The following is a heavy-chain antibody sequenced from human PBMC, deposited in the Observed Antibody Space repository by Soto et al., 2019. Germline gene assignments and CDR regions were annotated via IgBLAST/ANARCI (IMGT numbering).Heavy chain of an antibody. V-gene: IGHV3-30*18. CDR2: ISYDGSNK. CDR3: AKAPRGSGWTGGDQFDY. Sequence: GGSLRLSCAASGFTFSSDGMHWVRQAPGKGLEWVAVISYDGSNKYYADSVKGRFTISRDNSKNTLYLQMNSLRAEDTAVYYCAKAPRGSGWTGGDQFDYCGQGPLLTVSS. J-gene: IGHJ4*02. CDR1: GFTFSSDG. D-gene: IGHD6-19*01.